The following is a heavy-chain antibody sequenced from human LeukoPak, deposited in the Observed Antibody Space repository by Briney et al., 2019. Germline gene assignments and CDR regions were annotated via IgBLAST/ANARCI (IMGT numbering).Heavy chain of an antibody. V-gene: IGHV4-34*01. D-gene: IGHD6-19*01. Sequence: SETLSLTCAVYGGSFSGYYWSWIRQPPGKGLEWIGEIYHSGSTNYNPSLKSRVTISVDKSKNQFSLKLSSVTAADTAVYYCASGIAVAGNRPIDYWGQGTLVTVSS. J-gene: IGHJ4*02. CDR1: GGSFSGYY. CDR2: IYHSGST. CDR3: ASGIAVAGNRPIDY.